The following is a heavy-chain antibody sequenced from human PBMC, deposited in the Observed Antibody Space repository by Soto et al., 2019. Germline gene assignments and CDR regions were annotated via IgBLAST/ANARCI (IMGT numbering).Heavy chain of an antibody. CDR2: ISAYNGNT. J-gene: IGHJ6*02. CDR1: GYSFTTYG. CDR3: AREGPAPYFYYGMDV. Sequence: QVQLVQSRGEVKQPGASVKVSCKTSGYSFTTYGISWVRQAPGQGLEWMGWISAYNGNTNYAQKLQDRVTMTTDTSTSTAYMELRSLRSDDTAVYYCAREGPAPYFYYGMDVWGQGSTVTVSS. V-gene: IGHV1-18*01.